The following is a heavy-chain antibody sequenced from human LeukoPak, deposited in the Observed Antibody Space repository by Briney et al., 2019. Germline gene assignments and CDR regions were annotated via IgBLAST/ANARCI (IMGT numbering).Heavy chain of an antibody. J-gene: IGHJ4*02. CDR2: ISYDGSNK. CDR3: ARDQSGGSSDY. CDR1: GFTFRSYA. D-gene: IGHD2-15*01. Sequence: GVLRLSCAASGFTFRSYAMHWGRQAPGKGLGWVAVISYDGSNKYYADSVKGRFTISRDNSKNTLYLQMNSLRAEDTAVYYCARDQSGGSSDYWGQGTLVTVSS. V-gene: IGHV3-30-3*01.